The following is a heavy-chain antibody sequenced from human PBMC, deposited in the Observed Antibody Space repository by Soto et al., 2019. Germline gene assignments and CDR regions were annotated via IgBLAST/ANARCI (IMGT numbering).Heavy chain of an antibody. CDR2: ISYDGSNK. CDR1: GFTFSSYA. CDR3: AREGGYSNYGPPHYYYYGMDV. Sequence: PGGSLRLSCAASGFTFSSYAMHWVRQAPGKGLEWVAVISYDGSNKYYADSVKGRFTISRDNSKNTLYLQMNSLRAEDTAVYYCAREGGYSNYGPPHYYYYGMDVWGQGTTVTVSS. J-gene: IGHJ6*02. V-gene: IGHV3-30-3*01. D-gene: IGHD4-4*01.